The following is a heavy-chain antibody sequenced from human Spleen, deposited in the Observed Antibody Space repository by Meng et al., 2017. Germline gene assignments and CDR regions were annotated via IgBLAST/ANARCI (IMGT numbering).Heavy chain of an antibody. CDR3: ARDFPYDSSGYNDY. V-gene: IGHV3-33*08. CDR2: IWYDGSNK. J-gene: IGHJ4*02. Sequence: GGSLRLSCAASGFTFSNYAMHWVRQAPGKGLDWVAVIWYDGSNKYYGDSVKGRFTISRDNSKNTLYLQMNSLRAEDTAVYYCARDFPYDSSGYNDYWGQGTLVTVSS. CDR1: GFTFSNYA. D-gene: IGHD3-22*01.